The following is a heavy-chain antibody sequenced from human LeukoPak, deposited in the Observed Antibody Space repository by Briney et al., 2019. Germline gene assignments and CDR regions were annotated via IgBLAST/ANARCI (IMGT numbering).Heavy chain of an antibody. Sequence: SETLSLTCTVSGGSISSYYWSWIRQPPGKGLEWIGYIYCSGSTNYNPSLKSRVTISVDTSKNQFSLKLSSVTAADTAVYYCARGGRWLQFLYDYWGQGTLVTVSS. CDR1: GGSISSYY. CDR3: ARGGRWLQFLYDY. D-gene: IGHD5-24*01. CDR2: IYCSGST. J-gene: IGHJ4*02. V-gene: IGHV4-59*01.